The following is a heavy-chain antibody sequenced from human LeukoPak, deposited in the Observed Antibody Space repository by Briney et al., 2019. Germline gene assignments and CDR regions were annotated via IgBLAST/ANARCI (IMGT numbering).Heavy chain of an antibody. CDR3: ARGSLGYSSSWYGALGY. Sequence: SETLSLTCTVSGGSISSSSYYWSWIRQPPGKGLEWIGEINHSGSTNYNPSLKSRVTISVDTSKNQFSLKLSSVTAADTAVYYCARGSLGYSSSWYGALGYWGQGTLVTVSS. CDR2: INHSGST. J-gene: IGHJ4*02. V-gene: IGHV4-39*07. CDR1: GGSISSSSYY. D-gene: IGHD6-13*01.